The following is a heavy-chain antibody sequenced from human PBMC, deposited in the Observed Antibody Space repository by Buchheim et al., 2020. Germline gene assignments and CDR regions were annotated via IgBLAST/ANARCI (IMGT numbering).Heavy chain of an antibody. Sequence: QVQLVESGGGVVQPGRSLRLSCAASGFTFSSYCMHWVRQAPGKGLEWVAVISYDGSNKYYADSVKGRFTISRDNSKNTLYLQMNIRGAEDTVVYYGSDGLSRQLPRGYWGQGTL. CDR2: ISYDGSNK. D-gene: IGHD2-2*01. J-gene: IGHJ4*02. CDR3: SDGLSRQLPRGY. CDR1: GFTFSSYC. V-gene: IGHV3-30*03.